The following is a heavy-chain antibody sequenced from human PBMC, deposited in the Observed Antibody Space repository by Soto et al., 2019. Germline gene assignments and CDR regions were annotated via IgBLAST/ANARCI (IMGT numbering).Heavy chain of an antibody. CDR1: GFTFSSYA. D-gene: IGHD5-12*01. V-gene: IGHV3-23*01. CDR2: ISGSGGST. Sequence: EVQLLESGGGLVQPGGSLRLSCAASGFTFSSYAMSWVRQAPGKGLEWVSAISGSGGSTYYADSGKVRFTISRDNSKNTRYLQKNSLRAEDKAVYYCAKGDWMATINPFDYWGQGTLVTVSS. J-gene: IGHJ4*02. CDR3: AKGDWMATINPFDY.